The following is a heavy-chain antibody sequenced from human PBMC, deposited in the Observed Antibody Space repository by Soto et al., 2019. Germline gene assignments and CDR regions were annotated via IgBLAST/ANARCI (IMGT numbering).Heavy chain of an antibody. D-gene: IGHD1-26*01. CDR1: GGSISNFY. Sequence: QVQLQESGPGLVKPSETLSLTCTVSGGSISNFYWSWIRQPPGKGLEWIGYIYYSGSTNYNPSLTSRVTTSVDTSKTQFSLKLSSVPAADTAVYFCARRYGGNLDYWGQGTLVTVSS. J-gene: IGHJ4*02. CDR3: ARRYGGNLDY. V-gene: IGHV4-59*08. CDR2: IYYSGST.